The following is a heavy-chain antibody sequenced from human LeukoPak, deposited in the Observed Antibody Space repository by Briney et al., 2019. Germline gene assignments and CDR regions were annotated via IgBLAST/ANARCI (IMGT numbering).Heavy chain of an antibody. J-gene: IGHJ6*03. D-gene: IGHD4-11*01. CDR2: IYYSGST. Sequence: PSETLSLTCTVSGGSISSYYWSWLRQPPGKGLEWIVYIYYSGSTNYNPSLESRVTILVDTCTNQFSLKQSSVTCADTAVYYCARLQYLAMDVWGKGTTVTVSS. CDR1: GGSISSYY. V-gene: IGHV4-59*01. CDR3: ARLQYLAMDV.